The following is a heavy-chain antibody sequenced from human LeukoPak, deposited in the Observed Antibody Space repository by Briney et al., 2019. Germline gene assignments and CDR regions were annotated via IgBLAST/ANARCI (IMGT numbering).Heavy chain of an antibody. CDR2: INWNGGST. J-gene: IGHJ4*02. CDR3: ARDQYSGYDWDYFDY. V-gene: IGHV3-20*04. Sequence: GGSLRLSCAASGFTLSRYAMSWVRQAPGKGLEWVSGINWNGGSTGYADSVKGRFTISRDNAKNSLYLQMNSLRAEDTALYYCARDQYSGYDWDYFDYWGQGTLVTVSS. CDR1: GFTLSRYA. D-gene: IGHD5-12*01.